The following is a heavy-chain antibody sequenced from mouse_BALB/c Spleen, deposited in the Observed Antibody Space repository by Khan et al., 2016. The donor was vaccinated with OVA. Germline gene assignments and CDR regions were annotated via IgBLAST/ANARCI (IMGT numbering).Heavy chain of an antibody. J-gene: IGHJ3*01. CDR2: INYSGNT. Sequence: EVQLKESGPGLVKPSQSLSLTCTVTGYSITSEYAWNWIRQFPGNKLEWMGYINYSGNTRFNPSLKSRTSITRYTSKNQFFLQLNSVATEDTATYYCGRKDYYDYDPFPDWGQGTLVTVSA. CDR3: GRKDYYDYDPFPD. V-gene: IGHV3-2*02. CDR1: GYSITSEYA. D-gene: IGHD2-4*01.